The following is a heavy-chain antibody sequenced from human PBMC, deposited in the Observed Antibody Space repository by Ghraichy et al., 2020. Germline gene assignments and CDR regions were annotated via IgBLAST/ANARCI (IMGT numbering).Heavy chain of an antibody. CDR3: ARGSTVVRFFYYDGMDV. CDR2: ITSSSSFK. D-gene: IGHD4-23*01. Sequence: GGSLRLSCVGSGINFGAYSMNWVRQSPGKGLEWISYITSSSSFKSYADSVKGRFTISRDNAQNSLSLQMSSLTDEDTAVYYCARGSTVVRFFYYDGMDVWVQGTTVPVSS. J-gene: IGHJ6*02. V-gene: IGHV3-48*02. CDR1: GINFGAYS.